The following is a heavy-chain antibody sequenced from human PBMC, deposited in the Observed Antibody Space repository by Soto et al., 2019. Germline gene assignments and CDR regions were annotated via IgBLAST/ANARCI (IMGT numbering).Heavy chain of an antibody. CDR1: GFTCSSYA. J-gene: IGHJ4*02. V-gene: IGHV3-30-3*01. CDR2: ISYDGSNK. D-gene: IGHD3-10*01. CDR3: ARVPSSSCRAHFDY. Sequence: QVQLVESGGGVVQPGRSLRLSCASSGFTCSSYAMHWVRQAPGKGLEWVAVISYDGSNKYYADSVKGRFTISRDNSKDTLYLQMNSLRAEDTAVYCCARVPSSSCRAHFDYWGQGTMVTVSS.